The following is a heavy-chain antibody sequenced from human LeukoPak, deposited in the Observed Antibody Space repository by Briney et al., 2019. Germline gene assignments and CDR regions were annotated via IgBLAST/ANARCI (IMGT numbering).Heavy chain of an antibody. D-gene: IGHD6-13*01. V-gene: IGHV3-9*03. CDR2: ISWNSGSI. CDR1: RFTFSSYS. J-gene: IGHJ2*01. CDR3: AKDTSAAGYWYFDL. Sequence: GGSLRLSCAASRFTFSSYSMNWVRQAPGKGLEWVSGISWNSGSIGYADSVKGRFTISRDNAKNSLYLQMNSLRAEDMALYYCAKDTSAAGYWYFDLWGRGTLVTVSS.